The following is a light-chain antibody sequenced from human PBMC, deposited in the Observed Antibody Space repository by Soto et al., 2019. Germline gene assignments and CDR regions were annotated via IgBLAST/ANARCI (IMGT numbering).Light chain of an antibody. CDR3: VLYMGSGIGV. Sequence: QTVVTQEPSFSVSPGGTVTLTCGLSSGSVSTSYYPSWYQQTPGQAPRTLIYSTNTRSSGVPDRFSGSILGNKAALTITGAQADDESDYYCVLYMGSGIGVFGTGTKLTVL. V-gene: IGLV8-61*01. CDR2: STN. CDR1: SGSVSTSYY. J-gene: IGLJ1*01.